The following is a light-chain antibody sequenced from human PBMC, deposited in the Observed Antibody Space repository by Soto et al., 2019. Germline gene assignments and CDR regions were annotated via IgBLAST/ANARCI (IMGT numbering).Light chain of an antibody. CDR2: TAS. J-gene: IGKJ1*01. CDR1: QNINNF. Sequence: DIQMTQSPSSLSASVGDRVTITCRASQNINNFLNWYQQQPGKAPDLLIYTASILRSWVPSRFSGSGSGTDFPLTISSLQPEDFATYYCQQSFTTPRTFGQGTKVVIK. V-gene: IGKV1-39*01. CDR3: QQSFTTPRT.